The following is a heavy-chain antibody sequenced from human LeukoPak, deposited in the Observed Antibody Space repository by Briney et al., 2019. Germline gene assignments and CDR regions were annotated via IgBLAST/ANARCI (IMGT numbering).Heavy chain of an antibody. CDR3: ARAQNCGGDCYLPYYYYYYMDV. J-gene: IGHJ6*03. CDR2: INPNSGGT. V-gene: IGHV1-2*02. D-gene: IGHD2-21*01. Sequence: GASVKVSCKACFYTFTGYFMHWVRQAPGQGLEWMGWINPNSGGTNYAQTFQGGVTMTRDTSISTAYMELSRLRSDDTAVYYCARAQNCGGDCYLPYYYYYYMDVWGKGTTVTVSS. CDR1: FYTFTGYF.